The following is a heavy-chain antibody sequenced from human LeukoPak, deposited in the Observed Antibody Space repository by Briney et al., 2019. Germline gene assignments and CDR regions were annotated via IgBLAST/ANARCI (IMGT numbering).Heavy chain of an antibody. CDR3: AKEGTSGMDWNYGSYMDV. J-gene: IGHJ6*03. D-gene: IGHD1-7*01. CDR2: ISGSGGST. V-gene: IGHV3-23*01. Sequence: GGSLRLSCAASGFTFSSYAMSWVRQAPGKGQEWVSAISGSGGSTYYADSVKGRFTISRDNSKNTLYLQMNSLRAEDTAVYYCAKEGTSGMDWNYGSYMDVWGKGTTVTVSS. CDR1: GFTFSSYA.